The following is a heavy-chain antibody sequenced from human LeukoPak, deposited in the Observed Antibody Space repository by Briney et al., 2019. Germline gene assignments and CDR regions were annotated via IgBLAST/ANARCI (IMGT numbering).Heavy chain of an antibody. Sequence: SETLSLTCAVSGGSISSNNWWIWVRQSPEKGLEWIGEIYHDGSTNYNPSLKSRVTISMDKSKNQLSLKLNFVTAADTAVYYCARDSDLEGYCSSTSCYLYFQHWGQGTLVTVSS. CDR1: GGSISSNNW. J-gene: IGHJ1*01. D-gene: IGHD2-2*01. CDR3: ARDSDLEGYCSSTSCYLYFQH. CDR2: IYHDGST. V-gene: IGHV4-4*02.